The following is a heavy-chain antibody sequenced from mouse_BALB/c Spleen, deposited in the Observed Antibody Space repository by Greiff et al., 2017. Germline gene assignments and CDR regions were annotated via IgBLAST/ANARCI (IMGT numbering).Heavy chain of an antibody. Sequence: EVKVVESGGGLVQPGGSLRLSCATSGFTFTDYYMSWVRQPPGKALEWLGFIRNKANGYTTEYSASVKGRFTISRDTSQSILYLQMNTLRAEDSATYYCAKNADRYVNYAMDYWGQGTSVTVSS. CDR3: AKNADRYVNYAMDY. CDR2: IRNKANGYTT. CDR1: GFTFTDYY. V-gene: IGHV7-3*02. J-gene: IGHJ4*01.